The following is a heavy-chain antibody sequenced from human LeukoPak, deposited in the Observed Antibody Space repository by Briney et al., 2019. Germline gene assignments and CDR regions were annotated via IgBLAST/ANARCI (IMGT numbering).Heavy chain of an antibody. D-gene: IGHD3-16*01. Sequence: SPRPSCAASGFTSEAYAMNWVRQAPGKGQEWVLGISTNSDTICYADSVKGRFTISRDNAKNPLYLQMNSLRPEDTALYYCASGKGGYALYVWGRGTRVSVSS. CDR3: ASGKGGYALYV. V-gene: IGHV3-9*02. CDR2: ISTNSDTI. J-gene: IGHJ3*01. CDR1: GFTSEAYA.